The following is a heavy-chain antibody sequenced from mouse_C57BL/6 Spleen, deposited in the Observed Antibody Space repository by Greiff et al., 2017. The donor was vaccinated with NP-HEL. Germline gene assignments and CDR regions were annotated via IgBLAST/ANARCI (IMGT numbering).Heavy chain of an antibody. CDR3: ARVGFYYYGSSPYWYFDV. J-gene: IGHJ1*03. CDR1: GFTFSDYY. Sequence: EVKVVESEGGLVQPGSSMKLSCTASGFTFSDYYMAWVRQVPEKGLEWVANINYDGSSTYYLDSLKSRFIISRDNAKTILYLQMSSLKSEDTATYYCARVGFYYYGSSPYWYFDVWGTGTTVTVSS. V-gene: IGHV5-16*01. CDR2: INYDGSST. D-gene: IGHD1-1*01.